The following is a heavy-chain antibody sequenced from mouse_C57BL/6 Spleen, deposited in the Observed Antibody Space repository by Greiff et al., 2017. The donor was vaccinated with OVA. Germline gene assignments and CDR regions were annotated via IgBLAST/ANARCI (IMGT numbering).Heavy chain of an antibody. J-gene: IGHJ2*01. CDR3: ARWRGLFFDY. Sequence: QVQLQQPGAELVMPGASVKLSCKASGYTFTSYWMHWVKQRPGQGLEWIGEIDPSDSYTNYNQKFKGKSTLTVDKSSSTAYMQLSSLTSEDSAVYYCARWRGLFFDYWGQGTTLTVSS. CDR1: GYTFTSYW. D-gene: IGHD3-3*01. V-gene: IGHV1-69*01. CDR2: IDPSDSYT.